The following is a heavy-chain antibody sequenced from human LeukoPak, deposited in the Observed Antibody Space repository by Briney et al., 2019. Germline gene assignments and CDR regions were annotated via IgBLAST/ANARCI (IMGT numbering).Heavy chain of an antibody. J-gene: IGHJ4*02. CDR3: ARAISGYCSGGSCYSSYYFDY. V-gene: IGHV4-34*01. Sequence: SETLSLTCAVYGGSFSGYYWSWIRQPPGKGLEWIGEINHSGSTNYNPSLKSRVTISVDTSKSQFSLKLSSVTAADTAVYYCARAISGYCSGGSCYSSYYFDYWGQGTLVTVSS. CDR2: INHSGST. CDR1: GGSFSGYY. D-gene: IGHD2-15*01.